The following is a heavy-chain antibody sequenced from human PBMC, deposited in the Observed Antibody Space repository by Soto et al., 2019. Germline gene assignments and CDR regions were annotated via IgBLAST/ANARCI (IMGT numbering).Heavy chain of an antibody. V-gene: IGHV4-39*01. CDR2: IHHSGNT. CDR3: GRRVEHRTDYWYADY. Sequence: TSVTLALTSTVSGDSIRRNNHLWAWIRQPPRKGLDWIGSIHHSGNTYYNTSLKGRITMSVDTSKNQFSLKLSSVTAADTAVYYCGRRVEHRTDYWYADYWGQGTLVTV. CDR1: GDSIRRNNHL. D-gene: IGHD3-9*01. J-gene: IGHJ4*01.